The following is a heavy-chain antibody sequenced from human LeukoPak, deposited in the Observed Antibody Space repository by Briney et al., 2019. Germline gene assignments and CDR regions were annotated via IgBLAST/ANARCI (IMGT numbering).Heavy chain of an antibody. CDR3: ARVSPNYGFLDY. CDR2: IYYSGST. D-gene: IGHD3-16*01. Sequence: SETLSLTCTVSGGSISSGGYYWSWIRQHPGKGLEWIGYIYYSGSTYYNPSLKSRVTISVDTSKNQSSLKLSSVTAADTAVYYCARVSPNYGFLDYWGQGTLVTVSS. J-gene: IGHJ4*02. CDR1: GGSISSGGYY. V-gene: IGHV4-31*03.